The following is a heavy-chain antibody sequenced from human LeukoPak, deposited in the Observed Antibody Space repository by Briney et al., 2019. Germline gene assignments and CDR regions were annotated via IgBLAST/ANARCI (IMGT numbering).Heavy chain of an antibody. CDR2: IYSSGST. CDR1: GGSISNYY. Sequence: SETLSLTCTVSGGSISNYYWSWIRQPAGKGMEWIGRIYSSGSTNYNPSHKSRVTMSVDTSKNQFSLKLSSVTAADTAVYYCARWSVAVAGTASSAFGIWGQGTMVTVSS. CDR3: ARWSVAVAGTASSAFGI. J-gene: IGHJ3*02. V-gene: IGHV4-4*07. D-gene: IGHD6-19*01.